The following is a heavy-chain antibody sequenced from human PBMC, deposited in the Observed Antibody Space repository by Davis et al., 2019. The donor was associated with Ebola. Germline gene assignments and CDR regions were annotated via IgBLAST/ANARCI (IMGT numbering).Heavy chain of an antibody. CDR1: GFTFSSYW. CDR3: ARGPSRDYTPYYYYYGMDV. Sequence: GGSLRLSCAASGFTFSSYWMSWVRQAPGKGLEWVANIKQDGSEKYYVDSVKGRFTISRDNAKNSLYLQMNSLRAEDTAVYYCARGPSRDYTPYYYYYGMDVWGQGTTVTVSS. CDR2: IKQDGSEK. D-gene: IGHD4-11*01. V-gene: IGHV3-7*03. J-gene: IGHJ6*02.